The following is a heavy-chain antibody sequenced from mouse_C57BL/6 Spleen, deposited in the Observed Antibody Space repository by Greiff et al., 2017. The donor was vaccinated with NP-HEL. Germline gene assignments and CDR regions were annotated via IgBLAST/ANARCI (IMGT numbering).Heavy chain of an antibody. V-gene: IGHV1-64*01. CDR2: IHPNSGST. Sequence: VQLQQPGAELVKPGASVKLSCKASGYTFTSYWMHWVKQRPGQGLEWIGMIHPNSGSTNYNEKFKSKATLTVDKSSSTAYMQLSSLTSEDSAVYYCARGDGSSLIRAMDYWGQGTSVTVSS. CDR3: ARGDGSSLIRAMDY. D-gene: IGHD1-1*01. CDR1: GYTFTSYW. J-gene: IGHJ4*01.